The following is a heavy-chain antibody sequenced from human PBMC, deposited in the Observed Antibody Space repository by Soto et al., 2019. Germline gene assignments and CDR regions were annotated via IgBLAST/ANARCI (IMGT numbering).Heavy chain of an antibody. J-gene: IGHJ6*02. V-gene: IGHV3-33*01. CDR2: IWYDGSNK. CDR1: GFTFSSYG. Sequence: GGSLKLSCAASGFTFSSYGMHWVRQAPGKGLEWVAVIWYDGSNKYYADSVKGRFPISRDNSKNTLYLQMNSLRAEDTAVYYCARDLWVARGNCSGGSCYRYYYYGMDVWGQGTTVTVSS. D-gene: IGHD2-15*01. CDR3: ARDLWVARGNCSGGSCYRYYYYGMDV.